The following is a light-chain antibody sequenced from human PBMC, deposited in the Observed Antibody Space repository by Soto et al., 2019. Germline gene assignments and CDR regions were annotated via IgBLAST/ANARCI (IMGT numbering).Light chain of an antibody. CDR1: SSDVGGYNY. CDR3: SSYAGSNNLRV. J-gene: IGLJ1*01. V-gene: IGLV2-8*01. CDR2: EVS. Sequence: SFLTQPPSASGSPGQSVTISCTRTSSDVGGYNYVSWYQQHPGKAPKLMIYEVSKRPSGVPDRFSGSKSGNTASLTVSGLQAEDEADYYCSSYAGSNNLRVFGTGTKVTVL.